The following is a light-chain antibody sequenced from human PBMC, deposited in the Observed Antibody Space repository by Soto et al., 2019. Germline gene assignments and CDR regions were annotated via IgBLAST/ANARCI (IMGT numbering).Light chain of an antibody. CDR1: QSVSYW. Sequence: DIQMNQSPSTLSTSVGARVTITCRASQSVSYWLAWYQQKPGKAPNLLIYDGSTLASGVPPRFSGGGFETEFTLNLSSLQPDDSAIYYCQHYNTYSKAFGPGTRVEIK. CDR2: DGS. J-gene: IGKJ3*01. CDR3: QHYNTYSKA. V-gene: IGKV1-5*01.